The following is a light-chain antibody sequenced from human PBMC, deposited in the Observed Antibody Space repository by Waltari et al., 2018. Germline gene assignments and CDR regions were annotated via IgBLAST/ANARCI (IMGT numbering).Light chain of an antibody. J-gene: IGKJ4*01. CDR1: QSVSNY. Sequence: EIVLTQSPAKLSLSPGERATLSCRASQSVSNYLAWYQQKPGQAPTLLIYDTSNRATDIPARCSGSGSGTDFTLTITSLEPGDSAIYYCQQRAKWPLTFGGGTRVETK. CDR3: QQRAKWPLT. CDR2: DTS. V-gene: IGKV3-11*01.